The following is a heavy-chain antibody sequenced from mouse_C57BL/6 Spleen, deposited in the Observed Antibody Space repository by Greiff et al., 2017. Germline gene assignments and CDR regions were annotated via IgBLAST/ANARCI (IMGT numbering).Heavy chain of an antibody. V-gene: IGHV1-74*01. CDR2: LHPSASDT. CDR3: AITAQARGYYAMDY. Sequence: QVQLQQPGAELVKPGASVKVSCKASGYTFTSYWMHWVKQRPGQGLEWIGRLHPSASDTNYNQKFKGKATLTVDQSSSTAYMQLSSLTSEDSAGYYCAITAQARGYYAMDYWGQGTSVTVSS. D-gene: IGHD3-2*02. CDR1: GYTFTSYW. J-gene: IGHJ4*01.